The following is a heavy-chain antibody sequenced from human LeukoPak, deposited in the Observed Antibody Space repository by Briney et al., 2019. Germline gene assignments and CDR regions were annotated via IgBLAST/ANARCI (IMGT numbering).Heavy chain of an antibody. CDR2: IWYDGSNK. CDR3: ARFGALRYGMDV. J-gene: IGHJ6*02. D-gene: IGHD3-10*01. CDR1: GFTFSSYG. V-gene: IGHV3-33*01. Sequence: GGSLRLSCAASGFTFSSYGMHWVRQAPGKGLEWVAVIWYDGSNKYYADSVKGRFTISRDNSKNTLYLQMNSLRAEDTAVYYCARFGALRYGMDVWGQGTTVTVSS.